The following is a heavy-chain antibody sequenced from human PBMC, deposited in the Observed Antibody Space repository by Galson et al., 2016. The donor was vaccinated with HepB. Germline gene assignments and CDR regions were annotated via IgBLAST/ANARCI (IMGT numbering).Heavy chain of an antibody. CDR2: ISACNGDT. D-gene: IGHD3-10*01. Sequence: SVKVSCKASGFTFGSFGITWVRQAPGQGLEWMGWISACNGDTHSAQKFQGRITMTTDTLTSTAFLELTNLKSDDTAVYYCARDRGAGDIGNWFDPWGQGTLVTVSS. V-gene: IGHV1-18*04. CDR1: GFTFGSFG. J-gene: IGHJ5*02. CDR3: ARDRGAGDIGNWFDP.